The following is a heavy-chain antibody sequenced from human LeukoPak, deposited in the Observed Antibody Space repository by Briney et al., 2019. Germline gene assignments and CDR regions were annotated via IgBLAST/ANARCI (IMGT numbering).Heavy chain of an antibody. J-gene: IGHJ4*02. Sequence: PGGSLRLSSAASGFTFSSYAMHWVRQAPGKGLEWVAVISYDGSNKYYADSVKGRFTISRDNSKNTLYLQMNSLRAEDTAVYYCVRDSGAALRYFADYWGQGTPVTVSS. CDR3: VRDSGAALRYFADY. V-gene: IGHV3-30-3*01. CDR2: ISYDGSNK. D-gene: IGHD3-9*01. CDR1: GFTFSSYA.